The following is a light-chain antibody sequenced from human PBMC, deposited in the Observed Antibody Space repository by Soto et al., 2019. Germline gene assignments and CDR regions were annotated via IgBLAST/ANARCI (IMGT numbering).Light chain of an antibody. V-gene: IGLV2-8*01. J-gene: IGLJ1*01. CDR3: TSYAGTYSFFYV. CDR1: SSDVGAYNY. CDR2: EVS. Sequence: QSALTQPPSASGSPRQSVTISCTGTSSDVGAYNYVSWYQKLPGKAPKLIIYEVSKRPSGVPDRFSGSKSGNTASLTVSGLQAEDEADYYCTSYAGTYSFFYVFGTGTKLTVL.